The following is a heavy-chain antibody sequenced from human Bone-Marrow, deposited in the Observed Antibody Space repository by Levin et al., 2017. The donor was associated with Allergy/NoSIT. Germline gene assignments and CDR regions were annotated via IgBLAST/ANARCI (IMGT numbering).Heavy chain of an antibody. CDR3: ARRAHIRLGELWDS. D-gene: IGHD3-10*01. CDR2: SYYGGSN. CDR1: GGPISSSSYD. Sequence: PSETLSLTCTVSGGPISSSSYDWGWIRQPPGKGLEWIGTSYYGGSNFYNPSLKSRVTISVDPSTNQFSLKLSSVTAADTAGYFCARRAHIRLGELWDSWGQGTLVSVSP. V-gene: IGHV4-39*01. J-gene: IGHJ4*02.